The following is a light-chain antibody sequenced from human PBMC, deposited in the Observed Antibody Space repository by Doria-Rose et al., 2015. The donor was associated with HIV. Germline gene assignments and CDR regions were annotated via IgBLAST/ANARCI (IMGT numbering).Light chain of an antibody. V-gene: IGLV3-19*01. CDR1: SLRSSY. CDR2: GKN. J-gene: IGLJ2*01. Sequence: SVVTQEPAVSVALRQTVRITCQRDSLRSSYASWYQQKPGQAPILVIYGKNNRPSGIPDRFSGFSSGNTASLTITGAQAEDEADYYCGSRDSGANHVLFGGGTKVTVL. CDR3: GSRDSGANHVL.